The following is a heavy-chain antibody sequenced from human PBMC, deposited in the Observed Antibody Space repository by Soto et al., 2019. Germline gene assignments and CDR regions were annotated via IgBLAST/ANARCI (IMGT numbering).Heavy chain of an antibody. CDR1: GGSISSGGYS. CDR2: IDHSGST. Sequence: QLQLQESGSGLVKPSQTLSLTCAVSGGSISSGGYSWSWLRQPPGNGLEWIGYIDHSGSTYYTPSLKSRVTISVDRSKNQFSLKMTSVTAADSAVYFCARVPYPWGQGTLVTVSS. CDR3: ARVPYP. V-gene: IGHV4-30-2*01. J-gene: IGHJ5*02.